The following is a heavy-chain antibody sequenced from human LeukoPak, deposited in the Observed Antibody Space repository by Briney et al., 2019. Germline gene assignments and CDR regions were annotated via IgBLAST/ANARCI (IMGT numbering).Heavy chain of an antibody. Sequence: ASVKVSCKASGYTFTSYGISWVRQAPGQGLEWMGWISAYNGNTNYAQKLQGRVTMTTDTSTSTAYVELRSLRSDDTAVYYCARDLGRRCSGGSCYYYSNYMDVWGKGTTVTISS. D-gene: IGHD2-15*01. CDR3: ARDLGRRCSGGSCYYYSNYMDV. CDR1: GYTFTSYG. J-gene: IGHJ6*03. CDR2: ISAYNGNT. V-gene: IGHV1-18*01.